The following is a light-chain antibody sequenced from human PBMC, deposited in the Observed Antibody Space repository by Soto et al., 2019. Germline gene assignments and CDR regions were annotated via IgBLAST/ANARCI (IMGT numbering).Light chain of an antibody. CDR3: AAWDDSLNGVV. CDR1: SSNIGSNT. CDR2: SNN. Sequence: QSVLTQPPSASGTPGQRVTISCSVSSSNIGSNTVNWYQQLPRTAPKLLIYSNNQRPSGVPDRFSGSKSGTSASLAISGLQSEDEADYYCAAWDDSLNGVVFGGGTKVTVL. J-gene: IGLJ2*01. V-gene: IGLV1-44*01.